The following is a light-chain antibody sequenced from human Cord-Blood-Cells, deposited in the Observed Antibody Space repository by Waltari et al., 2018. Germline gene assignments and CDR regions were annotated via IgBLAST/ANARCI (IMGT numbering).Light chain of an antibody. V-gene: IGLV2-11*01. J-gene: IGLJ3*02. Sequence: QSALTQPRSVSGSPGQSVTISCTGTSRDVGVYNYVSWYQPPPGKAPTLMIYDVSNRPSGVPDRFSGSKSGNTASLTISGLQAEDEADYYCCSYAGSYNWVFGGGTKLTVL. CDR2: DVS. CDR1: SRDVGVYNY. CDR3: CSYAGSYNWV.